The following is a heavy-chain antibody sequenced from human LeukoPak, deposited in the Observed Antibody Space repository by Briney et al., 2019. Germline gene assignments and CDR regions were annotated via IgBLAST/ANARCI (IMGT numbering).Heavy chain of an antibody. J-gene: IGHJ4*02. CDR2: INHSGST. Sequence: SETLSLTCAVYGGSFSGYYWSWIRQPPGKGLEWIGEINHSGSTNYNPSLKSRVTISVDTSKNQFSLKLSSVTAADTAVYYCARDYGNYWGQGTLVTVSS. D-gene: IGHD3-16*01. V-gene: IGHV4-34*01. CDR1: GGSFSGYY. CDR3: ARDYGNY.